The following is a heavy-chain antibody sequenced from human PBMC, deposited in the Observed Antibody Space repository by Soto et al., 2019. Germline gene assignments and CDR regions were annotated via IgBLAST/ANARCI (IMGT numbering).Heavy chain of an antibody. CDR3: ARAFHGYSSSCYHP. D-gene: IGHD6-13*01. J-gene: IGHJ5*02. CDR2: IIPILGIA. V-gene: IGHV1-69*02. Sequence: QVQLVQSGAEVKKPGSSVKVSCKASGGTFSSYTISWVRQAPGQGLEWMGRIIPILGIANYAQKFQGRVTITADKSTSTAYMELSSLRSEDTAVYYCARAFHGYSSSCYHPWGQGTLVTVSS. CDR1: GGTFSSYT.